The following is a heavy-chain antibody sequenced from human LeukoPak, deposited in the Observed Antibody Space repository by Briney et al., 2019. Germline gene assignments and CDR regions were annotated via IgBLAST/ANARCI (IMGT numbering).Heavy chain of an antibody. D-gene: IGHD5-12*01. Sequence: GGSLRLSCAASGFTFSSYAMHWVRQAPGKGLEWVAVISYDGSNKYYADSVKGRFTISRDNSKNTLYLQMNSLRAGDTAVYYCSREARGYSGYDSSYYFDYWGQGTLVTVSS. J-gene: IGHJ4*02. V-gene: IGHV3-30*04. CDR2: ISYDGSNK. CDR3: SREARGYSGYDSSYYFDY. CDR1: GFTFSSYA.